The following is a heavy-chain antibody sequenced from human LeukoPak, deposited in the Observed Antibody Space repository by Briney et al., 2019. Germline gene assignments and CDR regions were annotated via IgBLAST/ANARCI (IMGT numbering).Heavy chain of an antibody. J-gene: IGHJ4*02. CDR3: ARAPNLGGVIVIHLLFDY. D-gene: IGHD3-16*02. V-gene: IGHV1-18*01. Sequence: ASVKVSCKASGYTFTSYDINWVRQAPGQGLEWMGWINAYNGNTNYAQKFQGRVTMTTDTSTSTAYMELRSLRSDDTAVYYCARAPNLGGVIVIHLLFDYWGQGTLVTVSS. CDR2: INAYNGNT. CDR1: GYTFTSYD.